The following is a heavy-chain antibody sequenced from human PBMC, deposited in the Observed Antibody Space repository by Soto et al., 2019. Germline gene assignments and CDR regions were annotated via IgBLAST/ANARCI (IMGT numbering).Heavy chain of an antibody. J-gene: IGHJ3*02. CDR1: GFTFSDYY. V-gene: IGHV3-11*01. D-gene: IGHD2-8*01. Sequence: GGSLRLSCAASGFTFSDYYMSWIRQAPGKGLEWVSYISSSGSTIYYADSVKGRFTISRDNAKNSLYLQMNSLRAEDTAVYYCARELGYCTNGVCYSAFDIWGQGTMVTVS. CDR3: ARELGYCTNGVCYSAFDI. CDR2: ISSSGSTI.